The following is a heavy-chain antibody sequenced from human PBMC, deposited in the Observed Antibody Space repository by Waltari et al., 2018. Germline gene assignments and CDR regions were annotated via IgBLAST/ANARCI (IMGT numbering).Heavy chain of an antibody. CDR2: VSSTGSPI. J-gene: IGHJ3*02. CDR3: ARDDLLRGHYSYDALDI. CDR1: GFTFSTYS. D-gene: IGHD3-3*01. Sequence: EVQLVESGGGLVQPGGSLRLSCAASGFTFSTYSMNWVRPAPGKGLEWLSFVSSTGSPIYYAESVKGRFTISRDNDNNLGYLQMSSLRAEDTAVYYCARDDLLRGHYSYDALDIWGQGTMVTVSS. V-gene: IGHV3-48*01.